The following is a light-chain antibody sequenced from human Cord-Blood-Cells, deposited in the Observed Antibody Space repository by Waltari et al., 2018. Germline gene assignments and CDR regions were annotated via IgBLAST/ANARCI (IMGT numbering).Light chain of an antibody. V-gene: IGKV3-11*01. CDR2: DAS. Sequence: EMVLTQSPATLSLSPGERATLSCRASQSVSSYLAWYQQKPGQAPRLLIYDASNRATSIPARFRGSGSGTDFTLTISSLEPEDFAVYYCQQRSNWPLTFGGGTKVEIK. CDR3: QQRSNWPLT. CDR1: QSVSSY. J-gene: IGKJ4*01.